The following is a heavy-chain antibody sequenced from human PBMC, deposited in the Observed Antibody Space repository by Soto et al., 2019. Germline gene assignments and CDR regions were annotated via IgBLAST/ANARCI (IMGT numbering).Heavy chain of an antibody. V-gene: IGHV1-69*06. CDR1: GGTFSSYA. J-gene: IGHJ4*02. CDR2: IIPIFGTA. CDR3: ARHRRFLEWLSPFDY. D-gene: IGHD3-3*01. Sequence: QVQLVQSGAEVKKPGSSVKVSCKASGGTFSSYAISWVRQAPGQGLEWMGGIIPIFGTANYAQKFQGGVTITADKSTSTAYMELSSLRSEDTAVYYCARHRRFLEWLSPFDYWGQGTLVTVSS.